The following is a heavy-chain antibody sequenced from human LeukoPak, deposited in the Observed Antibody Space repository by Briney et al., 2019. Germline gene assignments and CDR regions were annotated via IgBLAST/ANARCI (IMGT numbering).Heavy chain of an antibody. CDR3: AKDFRIGYSAHFDY. D-gene: IGHD2-21*01. CDR2: ISYDGSNK. CDR1: GFTFSSYG. J-gene: IGHJ4*02. V-gene: IGHV3-30*18. Sequence: GGSLRLSCAASGFTFSSYGMHWVRQAPGKGLEWVAVISYDGSNKYYADSVKGRFSISRDNSKNTLYLQMDSLRGEDTAVYYCAKDFRIGYSAHFDYWGQGALVTVSS.